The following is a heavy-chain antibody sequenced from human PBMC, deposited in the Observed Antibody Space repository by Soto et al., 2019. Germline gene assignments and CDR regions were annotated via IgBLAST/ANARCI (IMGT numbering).Heavy chain of an antibody. CDR2: IKQDGSDK. Sequence: GGSLRLSCAASGFTCSNYWMSWVRQAPGKGLEWVAIIKQDGSDKYYVDSVKGRFTISRDNAKNSLYLQMNSLRTEDAAVYYCARNRDCAFDYWGRGTLVTVSS. J-gene: IGHJ4*02. D-gene: IGHD2-21*02. V-gene: IGHV3-7*01. CDR3: ARNRDCAFDY. CDR1: GFTCSNYW.